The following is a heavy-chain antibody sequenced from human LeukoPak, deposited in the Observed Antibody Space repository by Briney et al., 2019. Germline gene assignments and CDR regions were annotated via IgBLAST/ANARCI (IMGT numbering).Heavy chain of an antibody. Sequence: SETLSLTCTVSGYSISSTYYGGWIRQPPGKGLEWIASIPHSGSTYYNPSLKSRVTISVDTSKNQFSLKLSSVTAADTAVYYCARVNTPVATFDYWGQGTLVTVSS. D-gene: IGHD5-18*01. V-gene: IGHV4-38-2*02. CDR2: IPHSGST. J-gene: IGHJ4*02. CDR1: GYSISSTYY. CDR3: ARVNTPVATFDY.